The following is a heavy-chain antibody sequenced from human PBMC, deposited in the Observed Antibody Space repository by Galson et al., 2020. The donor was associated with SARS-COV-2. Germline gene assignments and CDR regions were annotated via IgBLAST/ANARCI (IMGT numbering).Heavy chain of an antibody. V-gene: IGHV4-4*02. D-gene: IGHD3-3*01. Sequence: SETLSLTCAVSGGSISSSNWWSWVRQPPGKGLEWIGEIYHSGSTNYNPSLKSRVTISVDKSKNQFSLKLSSVTAADTAVYYCARRDYPTGFDCWSGRTRENAFDIWGQGTMVTVAS. J-gene: IGHJ3*02. CDR3: ARRDYPTGFDCWSGRTRENAFDI. CDR2: IYHSGST. CDR1: GGSISSSNW.